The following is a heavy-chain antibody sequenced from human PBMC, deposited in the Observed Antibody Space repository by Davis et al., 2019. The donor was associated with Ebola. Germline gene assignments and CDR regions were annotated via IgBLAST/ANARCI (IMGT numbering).Heavy chain of an antibody. CDR3: ARHDRPGSWYWAFDY. D-gene: IGHD6-13*01. CDR2: IYYSGST. Sequence: PGGSLRLSCTVSGGSISSSSYYWGWIRQPPGKGLEWIGSIYYSGSTYYNPSLKSRVTISVDTSKNQFSLKLSSVTAADTAVYYCARHDRPGSWYWAFDYWGQGTLVTVSS. J-gene: IGHJ4*02. V-gene: IGHV4-39*01. CDR1: GGSISSSSYY.